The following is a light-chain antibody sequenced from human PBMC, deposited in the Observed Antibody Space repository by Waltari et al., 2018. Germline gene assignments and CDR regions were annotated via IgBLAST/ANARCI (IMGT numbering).Light chain of an antibody. V-gene: IGKV3-20*01. CDR2: GAS. CDR1: QSVSSSY. J-gene: IGKJ3*01. Sequence: EIVLTQSPGTLSLSPGERATLSCGASQSVSSSYLAWYQQKPGQTPRLLIYGASTRATCIPDMFSGSGSGTDFTLTITRLEPEDFAVYYCQQYGSFFGPGTRVDIK. CDR3: QQYGSF.